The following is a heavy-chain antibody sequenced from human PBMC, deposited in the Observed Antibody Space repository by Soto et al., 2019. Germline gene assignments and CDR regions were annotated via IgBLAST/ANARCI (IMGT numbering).Heavy chain of an antibody. CDR3: ARRSNFYYGFDY. J-gene: IGHJ4*02. D-gene: IGHD3-22*01. CDR2: IYYSGST. V-gene: IGHV4-59*12. Sequence: SETLSLTCTVSGGSISSYYWSWIRQPPGKGLEWIGYIYYSGSTNYNPSLKSRVTMSVDTSKNQFSLKLSSVTAADTAVYYCARRSNFYYGFDYWGRGTLVTVSS. CDR1: GGSISSYY.